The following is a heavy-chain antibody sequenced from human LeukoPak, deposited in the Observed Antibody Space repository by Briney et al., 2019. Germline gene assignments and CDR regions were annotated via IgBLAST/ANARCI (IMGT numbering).Heavy chain of an antibody. CDR1: EFTFRSYS. J-gene: IGHJ4*02. Sequence: PGGSLRLSCAGSEFTFRSYSMHWVRQAPGKGLECVANIKEDGSEKYYVDSVKGRFTISRDNAKNSLYLQMNSLRAEDTAVYYCARGLHFRVYDSSDYYPYWGQGTLVTVSS. CDR3: ARGLHFRVYDSSDYYPY. CDR2: IKEDGSEK. D-gene: IGHD3-22*01. V-gene: IGHV3-7*01.